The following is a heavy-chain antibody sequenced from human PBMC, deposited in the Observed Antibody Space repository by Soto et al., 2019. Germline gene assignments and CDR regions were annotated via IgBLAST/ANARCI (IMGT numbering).Heavy chain of an antibody. CDR1: GYTFTSYG. CDR3: ARAKYYYDSSGDFDY. J-gene: IGHJ4*02. V-gene: IGHV1-18*04. CDR2: ISAYNGNT. Sequence: GASVKVFCKASGYTFTSYGISWVRQAPGQGLEWMGWISAYNGNTNYAQKLQGRVTMTTDTSTSTAYMELRSLRSDDTAVYYCARAKYYYDSSGDFDYWGQGTLVTVSS. D-gene: IGHD3-22*01.